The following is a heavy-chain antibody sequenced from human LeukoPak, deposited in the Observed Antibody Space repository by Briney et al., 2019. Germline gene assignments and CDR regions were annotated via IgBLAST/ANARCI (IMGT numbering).Heavy chain of an antibody. CDR3: ARPSGYCSSTSCYPDWFDP. CDR1: GYTFTSYG. V-gene: IGHV1-18*01. J-gene: IGHJ5*02. D-gene: IGHD2-2*01. Sequence: GASVKVSCKASGYTFTSYGISWVRQAPGQGLEWMGWISAYNGNTNYAQKLQGRVTMTTDTSTSTAYMELRSLRSDDTAVYYCARPSGYCSSTSCYPDWFDPWDQGTLVTVSS. CDR2: ISAYNGNT.